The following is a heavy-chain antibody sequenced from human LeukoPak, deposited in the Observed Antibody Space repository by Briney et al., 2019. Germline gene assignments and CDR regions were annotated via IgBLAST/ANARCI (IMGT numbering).Heavy chain of an antibody. CDR1: GYTFTSYG. Sequence: ASVKVSCKASGYTFTSYGISWVRQAPGQGLEWMRWINTNTGNPTYAQGFTGRFVFSLDTSVSTAYLQISSLKAEDTAVYYCARDPMVATTRGTLDYWGQGTLVTVSS. D-gene: IGHD5-24*01. CDR3: ARDPMVATTRGTLDY. CDR2: INTNTGNP. J-gene: IGHJ4*02. V-gene: IGHV7-4-1*02.